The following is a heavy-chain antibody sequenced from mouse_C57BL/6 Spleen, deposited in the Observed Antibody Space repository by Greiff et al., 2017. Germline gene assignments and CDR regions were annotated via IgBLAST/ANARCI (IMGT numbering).Heavy chain of an antibody. Sequence: QVQLQQPGAELVKPGASVKMSCKASGYTFTSYWLTWVKQRPGQGLEWIGDIYPGSGRTKYNEQFKSKATLTVDTSSSTADMQLSSLTSEDSAVYYCARSYYDYYYFDYWGQGTTLTVSS. J-gene: IGHJ2*01. CDR1: GYTFTSYW. V-gene: IGHV1-55*01. D-gene: IGHD2-4*01. CDR2: IYPGSGRT. CDR3: ARSYYDYYYFDY.